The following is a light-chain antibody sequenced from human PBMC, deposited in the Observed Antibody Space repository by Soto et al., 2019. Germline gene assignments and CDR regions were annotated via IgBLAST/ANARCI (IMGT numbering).Light chain of an antibody. CDR2: KAS. CDR1: QSISTW. Sequence: DIQMTQSPSTLSASVGDRVTITCRASQSISTWLAWYQQKPGKAPKVLIYKASSLESGVPSRFTGSGSGTEFTLTISSLKPDDFATYDCQQYNSYSRMYTFGQGTKLEIK. J-gene: IGKJ2*01. CDR3: QQYNSYSRMYT. V-gene: IGKV1-5*03.